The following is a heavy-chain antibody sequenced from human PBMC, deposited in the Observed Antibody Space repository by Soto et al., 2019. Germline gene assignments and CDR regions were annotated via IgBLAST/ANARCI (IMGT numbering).Heavy chain of an antibody. D-gene: IGHD3-22*01. V-gene: IGHV1-58*01. CDR3: AATPHDSSGYNEIDAFDI. CDR1: GFTFTSSA. CDR2: IVVGSGNT. J-gene: IGHJ3*02. Sequence: GASVKVSCKASGFTFTSSAVQWVRQARGQRLEWIGWIVVGSGNTNYAQKFQERVTITRDMSTSTAYMELSSLRSEDTAVYYCAATPHDSSGYNEIDAFDIWGQGTMVTVSS.